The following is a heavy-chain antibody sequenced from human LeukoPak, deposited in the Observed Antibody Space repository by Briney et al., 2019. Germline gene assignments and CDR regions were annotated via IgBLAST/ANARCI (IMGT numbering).Heavy chain of an antibody. CDR3: AKKTQGYSHFDS. CDR2: ISDNGGST. D-gene: IGHD2-21*01. CDR1: GFSFNSYA. V-gene: IGHV3-23*01. Sequence: GGSLRLSCAASGFSFNSYAMNWARQAPGTGLEWVSSISDNGGSTYYAGSVKGRFTISRDNSKNTLYLQMNSLRVEDTAVYYCAKKTQGYSHFDSWGQGTLVTVSS. J-gene: IGHJ4*02.